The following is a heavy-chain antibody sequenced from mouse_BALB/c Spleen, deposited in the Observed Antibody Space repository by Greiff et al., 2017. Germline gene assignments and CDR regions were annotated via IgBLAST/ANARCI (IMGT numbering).Heavy chain of an antibody. V-gene: IGHV3-8*02. D-gene: IGHD2-14*01. J-gene: IGHJ4*01. Sequence: EVHLVESGPSLVKPSQTLSLTCSVTGDSITSGYWNWIRKFPGNKLEYMGYISYSGSTYYNPSLKSRISITRDTSKNQYYLQLNSVTTEDTATYYCARYPYRYPYYAMDYWGQGTSVTVSS. CDR1: GDSITSGY. CDR3: ARYPYRYPYYAMDY. CDR2: ISYSGST.